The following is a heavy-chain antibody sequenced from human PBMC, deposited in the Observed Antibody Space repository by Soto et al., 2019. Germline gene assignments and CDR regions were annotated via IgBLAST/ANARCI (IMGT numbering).Heavy chain of an antibody. CDR3: ARGVSAGVDY. Sequence: SVKVSCKASGYSFTSLDISWVRQTAGQGLEWMGWMQPSTGRTGYAQKFQGRVTMTRDTSINTAYMELTTLTSDDTAFYYCARGVSAGVDYWGQGTLVTVSS. CDR2: MQPSTGRT. D-gene: IGHD1-26*01. CDR1: GYSFTSLD. V-gene: IGHV1-8*01. J-gene: IGHJ4*02.